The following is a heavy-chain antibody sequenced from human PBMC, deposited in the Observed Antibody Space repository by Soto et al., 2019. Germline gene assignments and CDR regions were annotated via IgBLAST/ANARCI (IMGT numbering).Heavy chain of an antibody. CDR2: IFTRDSET. D-gene: IGHD3-10*01. Sequence: GESLKISCKGPGHLFNNHWIGWVRQTPGKGLEWMGLIFTRDSETKASPSFQGHVSFSVDNSINTVYLQWTSLKTTDTGIYFCARGYFDSGHGYDLWGQGTLVTVSS. CDR1: GHLFNNHW. J-gene: IGHJ5*02. CDR3: ARGYFDSGHGYDL. V-gene: IGHV5-51*01.